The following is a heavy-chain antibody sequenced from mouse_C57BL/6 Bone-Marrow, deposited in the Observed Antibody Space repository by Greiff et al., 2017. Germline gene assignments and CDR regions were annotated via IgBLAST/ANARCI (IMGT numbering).Heavy chain of an antibody. CDR3: ARAGTEGFDY. J-gene: IGHJ2*01. Sequence: VHLVESGPGLVAPSQSLSITCTVSGFSFTSDGVHWVRQPPGKGLEWLGVIWAGGSTKNNSALMSRLSISKDNSKSHVFFKMNSLQTDDEAMYYCARAGTEGFDYWGQGTTLTVSA. CDR2: IWAGGST. D-gene: IGHD3-3*01. CDR1: GFSFTSDG. V-gene: IGHV2-9*02.